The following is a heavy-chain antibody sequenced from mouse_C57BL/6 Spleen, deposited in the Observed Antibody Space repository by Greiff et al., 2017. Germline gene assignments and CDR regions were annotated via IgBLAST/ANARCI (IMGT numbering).Heavy chain of an antibody. J-gene: IGHJ3*01. CDR3: ARSVYDYDGAWFAY. D-gene: IGHD2-4*01. CDR1: GYTFTSYW. Sequence: VQLQQSGAELAKPGASVKLSCKASGYTFTSYWMYWVKQRPGKGLEWIGYINPSSGYTKYNQKFKDKATLTTDKSSSTAYMQLTRLTYEDSSVSYCARSVYDYDGAWFAYWGQGTLVTVST. V-gene: IGHV1-7*01. CDR2: INPSSGYT.